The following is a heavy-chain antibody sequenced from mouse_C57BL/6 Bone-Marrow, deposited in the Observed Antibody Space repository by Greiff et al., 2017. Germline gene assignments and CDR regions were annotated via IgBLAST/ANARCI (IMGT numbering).Heavy chain of an antibody. CDR2: IYPRSGNT. Sequence: VQVVESGAELARPGASVKLSCKASGYTFTSYGISWVKQRTGQGLEWIGEIYPRSGNTYYNEKFKGKATLTADKSSSTAYMELRSLTSEDSAVYFCARWDYSAWFAYWGQGTLVTVSA. V-gene: IGHV1-81*01. CDR3: ARWDYSAWFAY. J-gene: IGHJ3*01. CDR1: GYTFTSYG. D-gene: IGHD2-13*01.